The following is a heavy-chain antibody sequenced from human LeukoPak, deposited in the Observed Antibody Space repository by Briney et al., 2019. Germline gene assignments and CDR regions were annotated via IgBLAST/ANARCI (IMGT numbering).Heavy chain of an antibody. J-gene: IGHJ3*02. D-gene: IGHD3-3*01. CDR3: ARDPSKYYDFWSGYYTGDAFDI. V-gene: IGHV3-20*04. CDR2: INWNGGST. Sequence: GGSLRLSCAASGFTFDDYGMSWVRQAPGKGLEWVSGINWNGGSTGYADSVKGRFTISRDNAKNSLYLQMNSLRAEDTALYYCARDPSKYYDFWSGYYTGDAFDIWGQGTMVTVSS. CDR1: GFTFDDYG.